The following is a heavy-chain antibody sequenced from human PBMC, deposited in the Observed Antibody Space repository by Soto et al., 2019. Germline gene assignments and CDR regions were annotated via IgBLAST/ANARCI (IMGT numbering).Heavy chain of an antibody. CDR3: ALIFVGTSWLRGRFDS. CDR2: ISGSGGTT. Sequence: GGSLRLSCAASGFTFSSYAMSWVRQAPGKGLEWVSAISGSGGTTYYADSVKGRFTISRDNSRNTLNLHMNSLGAEDTAVYYCALIFVGTSWLRGRFDSWGQGTLVTVSS. V-gene: IGHV3-23*01. CDR1: GFTFSSYA. J-gene: IGHJ4*02. D-gene: IGHD2-2*01.